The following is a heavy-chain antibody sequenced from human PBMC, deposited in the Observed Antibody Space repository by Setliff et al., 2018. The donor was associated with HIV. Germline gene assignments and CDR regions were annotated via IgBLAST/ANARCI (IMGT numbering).Heavy chain of an antibody. CDR2: IFASGST. J-gene: IGHJ4*02. CDR3: ARHAAAAPFRY. CDR1: GGSFSGYH. V-gene: IGHV4-4*07. D-gene: IGHD6-13*01. Sequence: SETLSLTCTVSGGSFSGYHWSWIRHPAGKGLEWIGHIFASGSTKYNPSLESRVTMSVDTSRTQFSLKLRSVTAADTAVYYCARHAAAAPFRYWGQGALITVSS.